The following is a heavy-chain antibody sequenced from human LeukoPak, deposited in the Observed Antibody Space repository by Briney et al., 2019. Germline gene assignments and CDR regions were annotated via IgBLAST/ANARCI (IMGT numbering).Heavy chain of an antibody. CDR3: ARVHKYSHCSSGYYNDI. CDR1: GFTFSGYG. V-gene: IGHV3-64*01. Sequence: PGGSLRLSYAASGFTFSGYGMHWVRQAPGKGLEYVSGIIAAGGTTFYSNSVEGRFTNSRDNSKNTLYLQMDRLRPADMAVRYWARVHKYSHCSSGYYNDIWGQGTMVTVSS. CDR2: IIAAGGTT. D-gene: IGHD3-3*01. J-gene: IGHJ3*02.